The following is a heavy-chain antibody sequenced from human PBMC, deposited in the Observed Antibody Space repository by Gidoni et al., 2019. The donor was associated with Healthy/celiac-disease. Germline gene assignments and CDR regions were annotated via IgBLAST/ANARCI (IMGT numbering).Heavy chain of an antibody. V-gene: IGHV3-23*01. CDR3: AKDKIVGATPFDY. Sequence: EVQLFESGGGLVQPGVSLRLSCAASGFTFSSYAMSWVSQAPGKGLEWVSAISGSGGSRYYADSVKGRFTISRDNSKNTLYLQMNSLRAEETAVYYCAKDKIVGATPFDYWGQGTLVTVSS. J-gene: IGHJ4*02. CDR1: GFTFSSYA. CDR2: ISGSGGSR. D-gene: IGHD1-26*01.